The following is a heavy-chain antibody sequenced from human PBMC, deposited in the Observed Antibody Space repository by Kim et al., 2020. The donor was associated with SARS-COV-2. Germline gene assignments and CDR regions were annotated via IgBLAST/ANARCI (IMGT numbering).Heavy chain of an antibody. CDR3: ARRYCSSTSCYYYGMDV. CDR2: ISAYNGNT. V-gene: IGHV1-18*01. CDR1: GYTFTSYG. D-gene: IGHD2-2*01. J-gene: IGHJ6*02. Sequence: ASVKVSCKASGYTFTSYGISWVRQAPGQGLEWMGWISAYNGNTNYAQKLQGRVTMTTDTSTSTAYMELRSLRSDDTAVYYCARRYCSSTSCYYYGMDVWGQGTTVTVSS.